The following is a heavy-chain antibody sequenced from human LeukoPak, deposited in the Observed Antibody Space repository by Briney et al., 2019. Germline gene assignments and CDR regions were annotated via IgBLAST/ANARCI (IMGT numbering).Heavy chain of an antibody. J-gene: IGHJ4*02. Sequence: KPGGSLRLSCAASGFPFSSYSMNWVRRAPGRGLEWVSSISTRIDYMYYAGSVKGRFTISRDNAKNSLYLQMNSLRAEDTAVYYCARAIFSRGWYLVDYWGQGTLVTVSS. CDR2: ISTRIDYM. D-gene: IGHD6-19*01. CDR3: ARAIFSRGWYLVDY. CDR1: GFPFSSYS. V-gene: IGHV3-21*01.